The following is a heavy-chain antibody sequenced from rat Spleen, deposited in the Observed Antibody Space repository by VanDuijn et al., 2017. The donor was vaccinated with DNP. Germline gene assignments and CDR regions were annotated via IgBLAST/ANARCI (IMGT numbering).Heavy chain of an antibody. J-gene: IGHJ4*01. CDR3: AREGSGYVMDA. D-gene: IGHD4-3*01. CDR1: GYSITSNY. CDR2: ISYRGST. Sequence: EVQLQESGPGLVKPSQSLSLTCSVTGYSITSNYWGWIRKFPGNKMEWMGYISYRGSTSYNPSLKSRISITRDTSKNQFFLQLNSVTTEDTATYYCAREGSGYVMDAWGQGASVTVSS. V-gene: IGHV3-1*01.